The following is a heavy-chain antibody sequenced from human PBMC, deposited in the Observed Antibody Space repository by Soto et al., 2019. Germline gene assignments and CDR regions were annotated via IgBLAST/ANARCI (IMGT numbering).Heavy chain of an antibody. CDR2: IKSKTDGGTT. CDR1: GFTFSNAW. Sequence: GSLRLSCAASGFTFSNAWMNWVRQAPGKGLEWVGRIKSKTDGGTTDYAAPVKGRFTISRDNSKNTLYLQMNSLRAEDTAVYYCAKDLGALVVPAGYGMDVWGQGTTVTVSS. D-gene: IGHD2-2*01. V-gene: IGHV3-15*07. CDR3: AKDLGALVVPAGYGMDV. J-gene: IGHJ6*02.